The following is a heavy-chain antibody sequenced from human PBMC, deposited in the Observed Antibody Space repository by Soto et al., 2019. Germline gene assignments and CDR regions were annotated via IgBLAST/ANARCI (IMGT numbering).Heavy chain of an antibody. CDR2: ISYGGGNK. D-gene: IGHD3-9*01. J-gene: IGHJ4*02. V-gene: IGHV3-30-3*01. Sequence: GGSLRLSSAASGGNFISYAMWWVRQAPGKGLECVSAISYGGGNKYYADSVKGRFTISRDNSKNTLYLQMNSLESEDTAVYYCSRDDSDWFFNWGRGTLVTVSS. CDR1: GGNFISYA. CDR3: SRDDSDWFFN.